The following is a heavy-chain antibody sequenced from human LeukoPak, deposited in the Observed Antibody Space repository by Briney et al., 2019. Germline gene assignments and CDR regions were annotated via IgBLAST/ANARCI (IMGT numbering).Heavy chain of an antibody. D-gene: IGHD3-3*01. V-gene: IGHV4-30-2*01. CDR1: GGSISSGGYY. CDR2: IYHSGST. Sequence: SQTLSLTCTVSGGSISSGGYYWSWIRQPPGKGLEWIGYIYHSGSTYYNPSLKSRVTISVDRSKNQFSLKLSSVTAADTAVYYCARYDDFWTGNYYYYYMDVWGKGTTVTVSS. J-gene: IGHJ6*03. CDR3: ARYDDFWTGNYYYYYMDV.